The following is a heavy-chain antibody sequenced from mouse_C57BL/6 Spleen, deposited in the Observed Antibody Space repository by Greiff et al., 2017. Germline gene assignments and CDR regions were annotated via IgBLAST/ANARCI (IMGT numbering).Heavy chain of an antibody. CDR2: IDPSDSYT. CDR1: GYTFTSYW. D-gene: IGHD2-5*01. Sequence: VQLQQPGAELVMPGASVKLSCKASGYTFTSYWMHWVKQRPGQGLEWIGEIDPSDSYTNYNQKFKGKSTLTVDKSSSTAYMQLSSLTSEDSAVYYCARKSNYGDFYAMDYWGQGTSVTVSS. V-gene: IGHV1-69*01. J-gene: IGHJ4*01. CDR3: ARKSNYGDFYAMDY.